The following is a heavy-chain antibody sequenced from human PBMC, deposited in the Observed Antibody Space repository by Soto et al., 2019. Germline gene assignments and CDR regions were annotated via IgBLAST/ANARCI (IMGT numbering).Heavy chain of an antibody. V-gene: IGHV4-31*03. J-gene: IGHJ4*02. CDR1: GGSISTVGHY. CDR2: IYHTGST. CDR3: ARATGTLRSRNCDY. Sequence: TLSLTCSVSGGSISTVGHYWTWIRQPPGKGLEWIGSIYHTGSTYYSKSLRSRLTMSVDTSKSQFSLRLSSVTAADTAVYYCARATGTLRSRNCDYWGQGSLVTSPQ. D-gene: IGHD1-1*01.